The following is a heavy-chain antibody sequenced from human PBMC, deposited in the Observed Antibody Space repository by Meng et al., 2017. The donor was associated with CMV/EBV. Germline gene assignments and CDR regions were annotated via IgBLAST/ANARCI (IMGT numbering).Heavy chain of an antibody. D-gene: IGHD6-13*01. CDR2: INPNSGGT. J-gene: IGHJ4*02. Sequence: QGGLVQSGAEVKKPGASVKVSCKASGYTFTGYYMHWVRQAPGQGLEWMGWINPNSGGTNYAQKFQGRVTMTRDTSISTAYMELSGLRSDDTAVYYCARFMSSSWDHYFDYWGQGTLVTVSS. CDR3: ARFMSSSWDHYFDY. V-gene: IGHV1-2*02. CDR1: GYTFTGYY.